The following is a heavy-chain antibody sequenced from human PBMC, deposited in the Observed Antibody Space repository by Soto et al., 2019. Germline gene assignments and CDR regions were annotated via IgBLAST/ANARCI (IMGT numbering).Heavy chain of an antibody. CDR3: ASMAVAHYYYGMDV. CDR1: GFTFSSYA. D-gene: IGHD6-19*01. Sequence: GGSLRLSCAASGFTFSSYAMSWVRQAPGKGLEWVSAISGSGGSTYYADSVKGRFTISRDNSKNTLYLQMNSLRAEDTAVYYCASMAVAHYYYGMDVWGQGTTVTVSS. J-gene: IGHJ6*02. V-gene: IGHV3-23*01. CDR2: ISGSGGST.